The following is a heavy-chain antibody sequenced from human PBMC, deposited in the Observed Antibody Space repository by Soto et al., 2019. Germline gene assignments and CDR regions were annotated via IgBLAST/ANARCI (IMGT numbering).Heavy chain of an antibody. J-gene: IGHJ4*02. CDR2: ISAYNGNT. Sequence: QVQLVQSGAEVKKPGASVKVSCKASGYTFTSYGISWVRQAPGQGLEWMGWISAYNGNTNYAQKFQGGLTMTTDTSTSTAYMELRSLRADDTAVYYCARDSLDSSGYCLDYWGQGTLVTVSS. D-gene: IGHD3-22*01. V-gene: IGHV1-18*04. CDR1: GYTFTSYG. CDR3: ARDSLDSSGYCLDY.